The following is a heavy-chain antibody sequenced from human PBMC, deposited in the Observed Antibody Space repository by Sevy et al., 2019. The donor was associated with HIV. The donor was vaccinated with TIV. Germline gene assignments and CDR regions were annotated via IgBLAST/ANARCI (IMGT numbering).Heavy chain of an antibody. Sequence: SETLSLTCAVYGGSFSGYYWSWIRQPPGKGLEWIGEINHSGSTNYNPTIKSRVTISVDTSKKQFSLKLSSVTAADTAVYYCARGKGTMVRGASYYFDYWGQGTLVTVSS. D-gene: IGHD3-10*01. V-gene: IGHV4-34*01. CDR2: INHSGST. J-gene: IGHJ4*02. CDR1: GGSFSGYY. CDR3: ARGKGTMVRGASYYFDY.